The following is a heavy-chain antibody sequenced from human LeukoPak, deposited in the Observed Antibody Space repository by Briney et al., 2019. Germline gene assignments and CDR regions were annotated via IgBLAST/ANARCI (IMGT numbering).Heavy chain of an antibody. J-gene: IGHJ5*02. CDR1: GFTFSSYE. CDR3: ARDSSGYFHWFDP. V-gene: IGHV3-48*03. D-gene: IGHD3-22*01. Sequence: ESGGSLRLSCAASGFTFSSYEMNWVRQAPGKGLEGVSYISSSGSTIYYADSVKGRFTISRDNAKNSLYLQMNSLRAEDTAVYYCARDSSGYFHWFDPWGQGTLVTVSS. CDR2: ISSSGSTI.